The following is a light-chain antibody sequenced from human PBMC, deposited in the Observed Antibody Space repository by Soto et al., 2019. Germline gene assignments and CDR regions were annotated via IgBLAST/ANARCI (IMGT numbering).Light chain of an antibody. CDR3: QQRSGWPSIT. CDR2: DAS. J-gene: IGKJ5*01. V-gene: IGKV3-11*01. Sequence: EIVLTQSPATLSLSPGERATLSCRASQSVSSYLAWYQQKLGQAPRLLIYDASNRATGIPARFSGSGSGTDFTLTISSLEPEDFAVYYRQQRSGWPSITFGQGTRLEIK. CDR1: QSVSSY.